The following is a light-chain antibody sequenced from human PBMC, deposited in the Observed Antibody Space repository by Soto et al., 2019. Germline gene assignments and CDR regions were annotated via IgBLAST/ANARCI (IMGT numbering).Light chain of an antibody. Sequence: QSVLTQPASVSGSPGQSITISCTGTSSDVGAYNFVSWYQQHPGKAPKLMIYEVSNRPSGVSNRFSGSKSGNTASLTISGRQAEDEADYYCSSYTSSSTPVVFGGGTKLTVL. J-gene: IGLJ2*01. V-gene: IGLV2-14*01. CDR3: SSYTSSSTPVV. CDR2: EVS. CDR1: SSDVGAYNF.